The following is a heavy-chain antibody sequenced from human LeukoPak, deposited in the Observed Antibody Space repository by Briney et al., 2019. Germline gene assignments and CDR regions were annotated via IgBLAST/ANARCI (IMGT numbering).Heavy chain of an antibody. Sequence: SETLSLTCTVSGGSISSYYWSWIRQPPGKGLEWIGYIYYSGSTNYNPSLKSRVTISVDTSKNQFSLKLSSVTAADTAVYYCATTTVTTGYYYYMDVWGKGTRSPSP. D-gene: IGHD4-11*01. CDR2: IYYSGST. CDR1: GGSISSYY. V-gene: IGHV4-59*01. J-gene: IGHJ6*03. CDR3: ATTTVTTGYYYYMDV.